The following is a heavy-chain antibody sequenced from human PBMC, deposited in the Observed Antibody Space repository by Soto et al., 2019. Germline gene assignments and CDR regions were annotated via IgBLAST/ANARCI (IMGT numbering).Heavy chain of an antibody. CDR3: ARDPRYCSGGSCYSGWFDP. CDR1: GYTFTSYG. Sequence: QVQLVQSGAEVKKPGASVKVSCKASGYTFTSYGISWVRQAPGQGLEWMGWISAYNGNTNYAQKLQGRVTMTTDTSTSTAYMELRSRRSDDTAVYYCARDPRYCSGGSCYSGWFDPWGQGTLVTVSS. V-gene: IGHV1-18*01. D-gene: IGHD2-15*01. J-gene: IGHJ5*02. CDR2: ISAYNGNT.